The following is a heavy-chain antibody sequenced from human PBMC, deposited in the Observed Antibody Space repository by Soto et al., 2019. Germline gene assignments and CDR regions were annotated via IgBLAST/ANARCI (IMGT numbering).Heavy chain of an antibody. J-gene: IGHJ4*02. CDR2: IGDNT. CDR1: GFTFSRHA. D-gene: IGHD3-16*01. Sequence: PGGSLRLSCAASGFTFSRHAMNWVRQAPGKGLEWLSGIGDNTYYAESVKGRFTISRDNSKNTLYLQMNSLRAEDTAVYYCARGQYDWTYNELDYWGQGTLVTVSS. V-gene: IGHV3-23*01. CDR3: ARGQYDWTYNELDY.